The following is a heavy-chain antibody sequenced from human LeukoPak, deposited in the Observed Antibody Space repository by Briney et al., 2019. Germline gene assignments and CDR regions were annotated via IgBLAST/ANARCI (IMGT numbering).Heavy chain of an antibody. CDR2: INHSGST. CDR3: AREDYDILTGYGNFDY. CDR1: GGSFSGYY. D-gene: IGHD3-9*01. Sequence: SSETLSLTCAVYGGSFSGYYWSWIRQPPGKGLEWIGEINHSGSTNYNPSLKSRVTISVDTSKNQFSLKLSSVTAADTAVYYCAREDYDILTGYGNFDYWGQGTLVTVSS. J-gene: IGHJ4*02. V-gene: IGHV4-34*01.